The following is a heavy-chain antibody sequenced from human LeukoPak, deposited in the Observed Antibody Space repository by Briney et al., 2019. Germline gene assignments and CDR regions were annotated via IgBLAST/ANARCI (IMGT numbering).Heavy chain of an antibody. CDR3: ARTYYYDSGGYYRDAFDI. J-gene: IGHJ3*02. CDR1: GGSISSYY. CDR2: IYYSGST. Sequence: PSETLSLTCTVSGGSISSYYWSWIRQPPGKGLEWIGYIYYSGSTNYNPSLKSRVTISVDTSKNQFSLKLSSVTAADTAVYYCARTYYYDSGGYYRDAFDIWGQGTMVTVSS. D-gene: IGHD3-22*01. V-gene: IGHV4-59*01.